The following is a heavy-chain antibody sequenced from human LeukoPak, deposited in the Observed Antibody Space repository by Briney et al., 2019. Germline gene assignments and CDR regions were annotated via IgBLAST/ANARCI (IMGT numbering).Heavy chain of an antibody. CDR3: VSGGDWAFGWYLDV. CDR1: GDSVSSNSGS. J-gene: IGHJ2*01. CDR2: IYYRSRWHY. Sequence: SQTLSLTCATSGDSVSSNSGSWSWIRQSPSRGPEWLGRIYYRSRWHYEYAVSVQNRISISPDTTKNQFSLQLNSMSPDDSAVYYCVSGGDWAFGWYLDVWGRGALVTVSS. V-gene: IGHV6-1*01. D-gene: IGHD6-25*01.